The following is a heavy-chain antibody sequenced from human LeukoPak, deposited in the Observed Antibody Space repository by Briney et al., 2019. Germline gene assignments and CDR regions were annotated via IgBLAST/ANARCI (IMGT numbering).Heavy chain of an antibody. J-gene: IGHJ6*02. D-gene: IGHD2-21*02. V-gene: IGHV4-34*01. CDR3: ARIGAYCGGDCPVNYYYGMDV. CDR1: GGSFSGYY. Sequence: SETPSLTCAVYGGSFSGYYWSWIRQPPGKGLEWIGEINHSGSTNYNPSLKSRVTISVDTSKNQFSLKLSSVIAADTAVYYCARIGAYCGGDCPVNYYYGMDVWGQGTTVTVSS. CDR2: INHSGST.